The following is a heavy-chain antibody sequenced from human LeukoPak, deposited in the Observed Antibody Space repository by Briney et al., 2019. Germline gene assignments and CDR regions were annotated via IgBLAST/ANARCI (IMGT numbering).Heavy chain of an antibody. CDR1: GYTLTEFF. D-gene: IGHD3-22*01. V-gene: IGHV1-24*01. CDR3: ATRTYYYDSSGYYSFDY. CDR2: FDPEDGET. Sequence: ASVKVSCKVSGYTLTEFFMHWVRQAPGKGLEWMGGFDPEDGETIYAQKFQGRVTMTEDTSTDTAYMELSSLRSEDTAVYYCATRTYYYDSSGYYSFDYWGQGTLVTVSS. J-gene: IGHJ4*02.